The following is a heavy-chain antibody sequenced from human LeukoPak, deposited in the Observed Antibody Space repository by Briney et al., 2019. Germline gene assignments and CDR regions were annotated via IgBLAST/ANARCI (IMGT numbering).Heavy chain of an antibody. J-gene: IGHJ4*02. CDR1: GFTFTNTW. CDR2: IKSANDGGTI. Sequence: TGGSLRLSCSASGFTFTNTWMNWVRQSPGEGLEWVARIKSANDGGTIDYAAPVRGRFAISRVDSKSTLYLQMNSLKIEDSAVYYCTTGIDYGGGYWGQGTLVTVSS. D-gene: IGHD3-16*01. V-gene: IGHV3-15*07. CDR3: TTGIDYGGGY.